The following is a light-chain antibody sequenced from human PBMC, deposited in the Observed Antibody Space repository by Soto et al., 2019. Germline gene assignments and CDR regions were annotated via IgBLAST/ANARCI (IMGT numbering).Light chain of an antibody. V-gene: IGKV1-5*01. Sequence: DIQMTQSPATLSASVGDRVTITCRASQSLSGWLAWYQQKPGKAPKLLIYDASSLESGVPSRFSGSGSGTEFALTISSLQPDDFATYDCQQYNSYPWTFGQGTKVEIK. CDR2: DAS. CDR3: QQYNSYPWT. CDR1: QSLSGW. J-gene: IGKJ1*01.